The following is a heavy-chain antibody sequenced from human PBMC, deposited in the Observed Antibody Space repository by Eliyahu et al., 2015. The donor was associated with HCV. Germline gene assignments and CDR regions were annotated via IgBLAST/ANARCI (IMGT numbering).Heavy chain of an antibody. CDR3: VRDRRECINTSCYMGKDY. CDR2: ISTTGGTI. CDR1: GFXFSDYY. V-gene: IGHV3-11*04. J-gene: IGHJ4*02. D-gene: IGHD2-2*02. Sequence: QVQLVESGGGLVKPGGSLXLSCAASGFXFSDYYINWIRQAPGKGLEWLSYISTTGGTIYYADSVKGRFTISRDNAKNSLYLQMNSLRAEDTAVYYCVRDRRECINTSCYMGKDYWGQGTLVTVSS.